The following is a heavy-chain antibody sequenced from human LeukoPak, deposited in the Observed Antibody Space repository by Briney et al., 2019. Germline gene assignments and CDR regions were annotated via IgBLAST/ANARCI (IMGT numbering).Heavy chain of an antibody. CDR3: TKEHSSGWPTIDC. Sequence: GGSLRLSCSASGFTFAEYSMHWVRQAPGKGLEWVSVINRNGGAIQYADSVKGRFIISRDNSKNSLYLQMNSLRTEDTALYYCTKEHSSGWPTIDCWGQGTLVTVPS. J-gene: IGHJ4*02. CDR2: INRNGGAI. V-gene: IGHV3-43*01. D-gene: IGHD6-19*01. CDR1: GFTFAEYS.